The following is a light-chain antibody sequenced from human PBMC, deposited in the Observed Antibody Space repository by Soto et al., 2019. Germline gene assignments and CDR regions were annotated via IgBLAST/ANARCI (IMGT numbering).Light chain of an antibody. CDR2: WAS. CDR1: QSLVHSSNNKNY. V-gene: IGKV4-1*01. J-gene: IGKJ4*01. Sequence: DIVMTQSPDSLAVSPGESATINCKSSQSLVHSSNNKNYLIWYQQKPGHPPKLLIYWASTRESGVPERFSGSGSGTDFTLTISSLQTEDAAVYFCQQYYSSPVTFGGGTKVEIK. CDR3: QQYYSSPVT.